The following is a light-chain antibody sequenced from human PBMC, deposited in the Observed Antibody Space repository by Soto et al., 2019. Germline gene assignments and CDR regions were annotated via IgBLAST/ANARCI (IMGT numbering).Light chain of an antibody. J-gene: IGKJ1*01. CDR3: QQYGSSGT. CDR2: GAS. Sequence: EIVLTQSPGTPSLSPGERATLSCRASQSVRSSHLAWYQQKPGQAPRLLIYGASSRATGIPDRFSGSGSGTDFTLTISRLEPEDFAVYYCQQYGSSGTFGQGTKVDI. CDR1: QSVRSSH. V-gene: IGKV3-20*01.